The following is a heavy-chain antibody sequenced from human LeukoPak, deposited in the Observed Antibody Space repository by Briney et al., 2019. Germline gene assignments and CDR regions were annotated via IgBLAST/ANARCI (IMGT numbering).Heavy chain of an antibody. J-gene: IGHJ4*02. V-gene: IGHV3-53*01. CDR2: IYSGGAI. CDR3: ARRPGN. CDR1: GFAVGSNY. D-gene: IGHD1-14*01. Sequence: PGGSLRLSCVASGFAVGSNYMSWVRQAPGKGLEWVSLIYSGGAIRYADSVKGRLTISRDSSKNTSNDLTVEDTARYYCARRPGNWGQGILVTVSS.